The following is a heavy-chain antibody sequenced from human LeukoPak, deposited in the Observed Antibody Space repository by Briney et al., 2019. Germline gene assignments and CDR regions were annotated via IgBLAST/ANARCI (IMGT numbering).Heavy chain of an antibody. D-gene: IGHD1-1*01. CDR3: ATPPALDAYYYYGMDV. V-gene: IGHV1-2*06. CDR2: INPNSGGT. Sequence: ASVKVSCKASGYTFTGYYMHWVRQAPGQGLEWMGRINPNSGGTNYAQKFQGRVTMTEDTSTDTAYMELSSLRSEDTAVYYCATPPALDAYYYYGMDVWGQGTAVTVSS. CDR1: GYTFTGYY. J-gene: IGHJ6*02.